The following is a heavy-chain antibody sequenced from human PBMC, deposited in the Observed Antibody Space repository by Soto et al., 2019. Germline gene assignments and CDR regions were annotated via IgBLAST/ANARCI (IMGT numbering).Heavy chain of an antibody. CDR3: AAARDY. Sequence: SETLSLTCAVYGGSFSGYYWSWIRQPPGKGLEWIGEINHSGSTNYNPSLKSRVTISVDTSKNQFSLKLSSVTAADTAVYYCAAARDYWGQGTLVIVSS. CDR2: INHSGST. D-gene: IGHD6-13*01. CDR1: GGSFSGYY. V-gene: IGHV4-34*01. J-gene: IGHJ4*02.